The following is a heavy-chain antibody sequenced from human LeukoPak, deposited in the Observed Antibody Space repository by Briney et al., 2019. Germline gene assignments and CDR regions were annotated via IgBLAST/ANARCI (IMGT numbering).Heavy chain of an antibody. CDR3: ARLGYSGGCIDD. CDR2: IFYSGST. J-gene: IGHJ4*02. Sequence: SESLSLTCTVSGCSLTTNAYCWGRKRQPQGKELVWIGNIFYSGSTSHNPSLKSRLIMSVNTYKNQFSLILISVTDTATADFFCARLGYSGGCIDDWGQGTLVTVSS. D-gene: IGHD6-19*01. CDR1: GCSLTTNAYC. V-gene: IGHV4-39*01.